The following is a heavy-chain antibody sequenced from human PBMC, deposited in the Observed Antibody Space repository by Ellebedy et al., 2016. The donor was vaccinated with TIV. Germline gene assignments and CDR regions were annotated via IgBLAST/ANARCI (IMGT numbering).Heavy chain of an antibody. D-gene: IGHD3-10*01. J-gene: IGHJ6*02. V-gene: IGHV3-23*01. CDR2: ISGSGGST. CDR3: ARLLGEMGYYYGMDV. Sequence: GGSLRLSCAASGFTFSSYAMSWVRQAPGKGLEWVSAISGSGGSTYYADSVKGRFTISRDNSKNTLYLQRNSRRAEDTAVYYCARLLGEMGYYYGMDVWGQGTTVTVSS. CDR1: GFTFSSYA.